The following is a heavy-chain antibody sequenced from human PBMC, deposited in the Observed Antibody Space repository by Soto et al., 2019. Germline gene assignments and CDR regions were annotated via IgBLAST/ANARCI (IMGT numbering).Heavy chain of an antibody. CDR3: ARASPYGDYALDY. CDR1: GGSISSYY. V-gene: IGHV4-59*01. Sequence: SETLSLTCTVSGGSISSYYWIWIRQPPGKGLEWIGYISYSGSTNYNPSLKSRPTISVDTSKNQFSLKLRSVTAADTAVYYCARASPYGDYALDYWGQGTLVTVAS. CDR2: ISYSGST. J-gene: IGHJ4*02. D-gene: IGHD4-17*01.